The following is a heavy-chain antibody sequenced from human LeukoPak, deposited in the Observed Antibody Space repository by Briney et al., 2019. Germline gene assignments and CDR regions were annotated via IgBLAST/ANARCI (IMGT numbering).Heavy chain of an antibody. V-gene: IGHV4-34*01. CDR3: ARGLRRIDY. CDR2: IDHSGST. J-gene: IGHJ4*02. Sequence: SETLSLTCAVYGGSFSGYYWSWIRQPPGKGLEWIGEIDHSGSTNYNPSLKSRVTISVDTSKNQFSLKLSSVTAAHTAVYYCARGLRRIDYWGQGTLVTVSS. CDR1: GGSFSGYY.